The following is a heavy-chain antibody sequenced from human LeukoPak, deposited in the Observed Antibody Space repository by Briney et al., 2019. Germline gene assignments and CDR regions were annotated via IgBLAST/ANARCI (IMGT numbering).Heavy chain of an antibody. V-gene: IGHV3-53*01. CDR1: GFTVSSNY. CDR3: ARVLRVMVREIGAFDI. J-gene: IGHJ3*02. Sequence: GGSLRLSCAASGFTVSSNYMSWVRQAPGKGLEWVSVIYSGGSTYYADSVKGRFTISRDNSKNTLYLQMNSLRAEDTAVYYCARVLRVMVREIGAFDIWGQGTMVTVSS. D-gene: IGHD3-10*01. CDR2: IYSGGST.